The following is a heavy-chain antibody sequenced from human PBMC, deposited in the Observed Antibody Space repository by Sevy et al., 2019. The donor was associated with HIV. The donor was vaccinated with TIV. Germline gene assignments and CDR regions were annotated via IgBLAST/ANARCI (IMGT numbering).Heavy chain of an antibody. CDR1: GFTFSSYS. Sequence: GGSLRLSCAASGFTFSSYSMNWVRQAPGKALEWVSSIGSSSSYIYYADSVKGRFTISRDNAKNSLYLQMNSLRVEDTSVSYCARDHTPRTIVIPNKRNWFDPWGQGTLVTVSS. CDR2: IGSSSSYI. J-gene: IGHJ5*02. V-gene: IGHV3-21*01. D-gene: IGHD2-15*01. CDR3: ARDHTPRTIVIPNKRNWFDP.